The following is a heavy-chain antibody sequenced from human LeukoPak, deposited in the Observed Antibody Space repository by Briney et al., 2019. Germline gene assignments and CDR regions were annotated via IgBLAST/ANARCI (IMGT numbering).Heavy chain of an antibody. V-gene: IGHV3-48*04. D-gene: IGHD1-1*01. J-gene: IGHJ4*02. CDR2: ISSSSSTI. CDR1: GFTFSSYS. Sequence: GGSLRLSCAASGFTFSSYSMNWVRQAPGKGLEWVSYISSSSSTIYYADSVKGRFTISRDNAKNSLYLQMNSLRAEDTAVYYCARDSRLERSWFYFDYWGQGTLVTVSS. CDR3: ARDSRLERSWFYFDY.